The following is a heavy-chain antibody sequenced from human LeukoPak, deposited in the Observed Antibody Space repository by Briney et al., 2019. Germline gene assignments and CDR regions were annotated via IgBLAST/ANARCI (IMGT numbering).Heavy chain of an antibody. D-gene: IGHD3-3*01. CDR3: ASTRTFDFWSDY. CDR2: ISGYNGNT. Sequence: GASVKVSCKASGYTFTSYGISWVRQAPGQGLEWMGWISGYNGNTNSAQKLQGRVSMTTDTSTSTAYMELRSLRSDDTAVYYCASTRTFDFWSDYWGQGTLVTVSS. CDR1: GYTFTSYG. V-gene: IGHV1-18*01. J-gene: IGHJ4*02.